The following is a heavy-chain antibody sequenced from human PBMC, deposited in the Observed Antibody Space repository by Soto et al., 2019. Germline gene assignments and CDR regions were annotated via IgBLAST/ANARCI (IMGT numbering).Heavy chain of an antibody. CDR1: GGPFRSSP. CDR3: ARGSYVFDY. J-gene: IGHJ4*02. CDR2: IIPIFGTA. V-gene: IGHV1-69*06. Sequence: VTVSCKASGGPFRSSPISWSRQAPGQGLEWMGGIIPIFGTANYAQKFQVRVPITSYNSTSTAYMELSSLCSEDTAVYYCARGSYVFDYWGQGTLVNVSA. D-gene: IGHD1-26*01.